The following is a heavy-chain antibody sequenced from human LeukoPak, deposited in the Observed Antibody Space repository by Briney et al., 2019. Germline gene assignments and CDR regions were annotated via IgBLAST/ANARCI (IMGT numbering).Heavy chain of an antibody. CDR2: INHSGST. V-gene: IGHV4-34*01. Sequence: SETLSLTCAVYGGSFSGYYWSWIRQPPGKGLEWIGEINHSGSTNYNPSLKSRVTISVDTSKNQFSLKLSSVTAADTAVYYCARGVLAVAGYYYYYMDVWGKGTTVTVSS. CDR1: GGSFSGYY. J-gene: IGHJ6*03. CDR3: ARGVLAVAGYYYYYMDV. D-gene: IGHD6-19*01.